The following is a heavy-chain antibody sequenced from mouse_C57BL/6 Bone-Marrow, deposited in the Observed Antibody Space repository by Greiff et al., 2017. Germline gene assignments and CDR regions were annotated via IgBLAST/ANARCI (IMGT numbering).Heavy chain of an antibody. CDR2: IDPEDGDT. CDR3: TFITTADY. Sequence: EVQLQQSGAELVRPGASVKLSCTASGFNIQDYYMHWVKQRPEQGLEWIGRIDPEDGDTEYAPKFQGKATMSADTSSTTAYLQRISLTSVDTAVYYCTFITTADYRDQGTTLTVAS. J-gene: IGHJ2*01. CDR1: GFNIQDYY. V-gene: IGHV14-1*01. D-gene: IGHD1-1*01.